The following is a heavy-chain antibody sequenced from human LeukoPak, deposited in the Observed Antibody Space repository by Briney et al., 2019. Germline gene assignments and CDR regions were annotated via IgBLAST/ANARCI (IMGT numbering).Heavy chain of an antibody. CDR3: ARFSRSIDAFDI. V-gene: IGHV4-34*01. CDR2: INHSGST. Sequence: SETLSLTCAVYGGSFSGYYWSWIRQPPGKGLEWIGEINHSGSTNYNPPLKSRVTISVDTSKNQFSLKLSSVTAADTAVYYCARFSRSIDAFDIWGQGTMVTVSS. J-gene: IGHJ3*02. D-gene: IGHD2-2*01. CDR1: GGSFSGYY.